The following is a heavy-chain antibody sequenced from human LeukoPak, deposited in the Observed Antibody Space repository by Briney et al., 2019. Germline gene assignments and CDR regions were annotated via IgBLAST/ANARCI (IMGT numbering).Heavy chain of an antibody. Sequence: PSETLSLTCTVSGGSISSYGWSWIRQPPGKGLEWVGYIYYGGSTNYNPSLKSRVTISVDTSKNQFSLKLSSVTAADTAVYYCARVRLSGTYLDAFDIWGQGTMVTVSS. D-gene: IGHD1-26*01. J-gene: IGHJ3*02. CDR2: IYYGGST. CDR3: ARVRLSGTYLDAFDI. V-gene: IGHV4-59*08. CDR1: GGSISSYG.